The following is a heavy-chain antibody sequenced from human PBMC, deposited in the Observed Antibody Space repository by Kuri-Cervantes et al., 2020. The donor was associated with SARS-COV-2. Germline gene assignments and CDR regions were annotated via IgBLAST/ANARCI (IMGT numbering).Heavy chain of an antibody. Sequence: SETLSLTCTVSGGSISSYYWSWIRQPAGKGLEWIGRIYTSGSTNYNPSLKSRVTISVDTSNKQFSLNLSSVTAADTAVYYCASLSSSWFGDYWYFDLWGRGTLVTVSS. CDR3: ASLSSSWFGDYWYFDL. CDR2: IYTSGST. CDR1: GGSISSYY. V-gene: IGHV4-4*07. J-gene: IGHJ2*01. D-gene: IGHD6-13*01.